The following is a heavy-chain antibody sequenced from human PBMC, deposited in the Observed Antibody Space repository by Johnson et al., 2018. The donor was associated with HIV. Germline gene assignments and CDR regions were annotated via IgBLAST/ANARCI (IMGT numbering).Heavy chain of an antibody. J-gene: IGHJ3*02. Sequence: VQPVESGGGLVQPGGSLRLSCAASGFIFSSYWMSWVRQAPGKGLEWVASIKQDGSEKYYVDSVKGRFTISRDNAKNSLFLQMNSLRAEDTAVYYCARPGEGRDASVFRAFDIWGQGTMVTVSS. CDR1: GFIFSSYW. D-gene: IGHD5-24*01. V-gene: IGHV3-7*05. CDR3: ARPGEGRDASVFRAFDI. CDR2: IKQDGSEK.